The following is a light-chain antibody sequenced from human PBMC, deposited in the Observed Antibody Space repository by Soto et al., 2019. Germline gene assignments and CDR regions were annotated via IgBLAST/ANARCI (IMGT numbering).Light chain of an antibody. Sequence: DIQMTQSPSSLSASVGDRVTITCRASQDISNYLAWFQQRPGKAPESLIYAASSLQSGVPSKFSGSGSGTDFTLTISSLQPEDFATYYCQQYYNYPLTFGGGTKVEIK. V-gene: IGKV1-16*02. J-gene: IGKJ4*01. CDR1: QDISNY. CDR2: AAS. CDR3: QQYYNYPLT.